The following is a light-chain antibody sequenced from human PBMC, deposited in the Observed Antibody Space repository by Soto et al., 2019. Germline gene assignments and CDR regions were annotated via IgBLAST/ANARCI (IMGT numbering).Light chain of an antibody. J-gene: IGKJ1*01. CDR2: VAS. CDR3: QQYNNWPET. CDR1: QSVRSN. V-gene: IGKV3-15*01. Sequence: EIVMTQSPATLSVSPGERATLSCRASQSVRSNLAWYQHKPGQAPRLLIYVASSRPAGVPARFSGSGSGTEFTLTISSQQSEYFAVYYCQQYNNWPETFGQGTKVEIK.